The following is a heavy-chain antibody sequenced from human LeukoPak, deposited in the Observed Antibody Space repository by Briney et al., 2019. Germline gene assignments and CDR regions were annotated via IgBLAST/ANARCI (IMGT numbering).Heavy chain of an antibody. CDR1: GGTFSSYA. Sequence: ASVKVSCKASGGTFSSYAISWVRQAPGQRLEWMGWINAGNGDTKYSQKFQGRVTIARDTSASTAYMELSSLRSEDTAVYYCARDRGGTGDFDYWGQGTPVTVSS. J-gene: IGHJ4*02. V-gene: IGHV1-3*01. CDR3: ARDRGGTGDFDY. CDR2: INAGNGDT. D-gene: IGHD1-1*01.